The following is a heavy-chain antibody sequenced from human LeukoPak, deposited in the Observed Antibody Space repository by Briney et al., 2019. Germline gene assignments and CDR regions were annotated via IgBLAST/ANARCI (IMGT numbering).Heavy chain of an antibody. Sequence: ASVKVSCKVSGYTFTSYGISWVRQAPGQGLEWMGWISAYNGNTNYAQKLQGRVTMTTDTSTSTAYMELRSLRSDDTAVYYCARTDPAARNFDYWGQGTLVTVSS. D-gene: IGHD6-25*01. CDR3: ARTDPAARNFDY. J-gene: IGHJ4*02. CDR2: ISAYNGNT. V-gene: IGHV1-18*01. CDR1: GYTFTSYG.